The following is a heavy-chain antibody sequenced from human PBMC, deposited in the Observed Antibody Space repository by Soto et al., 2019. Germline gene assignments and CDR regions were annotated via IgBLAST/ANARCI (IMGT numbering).Heavy chain of an antibody. CDR3: ARDRVWYSSSSIECFDL. V-gene: IGHV4-34*01. J-gene: IGHJ5*02. CDR2: INHSGST. Sequence: SETLSLTCAVYGGSFSGYYWSWIRQPPGKGLEWIGEINHSGSTNYNPSLKSRVTISVDTSKNQFSLKLSSVTAADTAVYYCARDRVWYSSSSIECFDLSGQGTLVTVSS. D-gene: IGHD6-6*01. CDR1: GGSFSGYY.